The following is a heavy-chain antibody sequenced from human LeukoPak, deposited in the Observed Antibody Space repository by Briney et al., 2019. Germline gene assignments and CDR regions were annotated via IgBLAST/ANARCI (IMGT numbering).Heavy chain of an antibody. V-gene: IGHV3-33*06. CDR2: IWYNGHNK. Sequence: GGSLRLSCAASGFTFSNDGMHWVRQAPGKGLEWVAVIWYNGHNKYYADSVKGRFTISRDNSKSTLSLHMNSLRSEDTAVYYCAKDGGAGWGNYFYFYPVDVWGQGTTVTVSS. D-gene: IGHD3-16*01. CDR3: AKDGGAGWGNYFYFYPVDV. CDR1: GFTFSNDG. J-gene: IGHJ6*02.